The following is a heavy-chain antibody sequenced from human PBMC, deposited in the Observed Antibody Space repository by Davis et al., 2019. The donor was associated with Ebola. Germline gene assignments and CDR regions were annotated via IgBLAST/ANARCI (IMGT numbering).Heavy chain of an antibody. CDR1: GGSISSHY. J-gene: IGHJ3*02. CDR3: ARISPPRGFWSGYYTEGAFDI. Sequence: PSETLSLTCTVSGGSISSHYWSWIRQPPGKGLEWIGYIYYSGSTNYNPSLKSRVTISVDTSKNQFSLKLSSVTAADTAVYYCARISPPRGFWSGYYTEGAFDIWGQGTMVTVSS. V-gene: IGHV4-59*11. D-gene: IGHD3-3*01. CDR2: IYYSGST.